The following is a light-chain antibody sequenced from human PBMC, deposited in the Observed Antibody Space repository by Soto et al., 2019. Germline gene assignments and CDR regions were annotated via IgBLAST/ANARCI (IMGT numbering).Light chain of an antibody. CDR3: QQSKT. CDR1: QRISSW. CDR2: KAS. V-gene: IGKV1-5*03. J-gene: IGKJ1*01. Sequence: DIQMTQSPSTLSASVGDRVTITCRASQRISSWMAWYQQKPGKAPKLLIYKASSLESGVPSRFSGSGSRTVFTLTISSLQPDDFATYYCQQSKTFGQGTKVDIK.